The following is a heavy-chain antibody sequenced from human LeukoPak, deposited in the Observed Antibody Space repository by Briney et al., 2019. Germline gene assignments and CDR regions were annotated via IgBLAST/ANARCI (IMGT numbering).Heavy chain of an antibody. CDR3: ARLPPRYGSGSYRIYYYYMDV. J-gene: IGHJ6*03. CDR1: GGSFSGNY. CDR2: INHSGST. Sequence: PSETLSLTCAVYGGSFSGNYCSWIRQPPGKGLEWIGEINHSGSTNYNPSLKSRVTISVDTSKNQFSLKLSSVTAADTAVYYCARLPPRYGSGSYRIYYYYMDVWGKGTTVTVSS. V-gene: IGHV4-34*01. D-gene: IGHD3-10*01.